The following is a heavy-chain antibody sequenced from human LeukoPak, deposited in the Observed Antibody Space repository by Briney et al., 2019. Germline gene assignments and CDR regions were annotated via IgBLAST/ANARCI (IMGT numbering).Heavy chain of an antibody. Sequence: SETLFLTCTVSDDSISSYYWSWIRQPAGKGLEWIGRIYTSGTTYYNPSLKSRVTMSVDTSKNQFSLKLSSVTAADTAVYYCVRSLQIFGVDYNWFDPWGQGTLVTVSS. D-gene: IGHD3-3*01. CDR3: VRSLQIFGVDYNWFDP. J-gene: IGHJ5*02. V-gene: IGHV4-4*07. CDR2: IYTSGTT. CDR1: DDSISSYY.